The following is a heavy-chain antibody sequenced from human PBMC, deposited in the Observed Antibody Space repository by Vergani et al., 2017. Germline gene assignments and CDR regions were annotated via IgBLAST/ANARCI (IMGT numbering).Heavy chain of an antibody. V-gene: IGHV3-23*01. CDR2: ISARYPST. D-gene: IGHD3-22*01. CDR1: GFTFSACP. CDR3: ARLSYDTTPYLQGGYDC. J-gene: IGHJ4*02. Sequence: EVQLLQSGGGVIQPGGPVRLSCAASGFTFSACPMTWVRQAPGKGLEWVSAISARYPSTYYADSVKGRFTISRDNSKNMLYLQMNSLRAEDTAVYYCARLSYDTTPYLQGGYDCWGQGTLVSVSS.